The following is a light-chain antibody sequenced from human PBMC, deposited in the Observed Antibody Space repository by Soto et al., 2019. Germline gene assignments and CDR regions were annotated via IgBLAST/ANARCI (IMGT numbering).Light chain of an antibody. J-gene: IGLJ1*01. CDR1: SRDIGTSKL. V-gene: IGLV2-23*02. CDR3: YSFTGIATDLFV. Sequence: QSALTQPAYVSGSPGQSITISCTGTSRDIGTSKLVSWYQQYPGKAPKLMIYEVTKRPSGISYRFSGSKSGNTASLTISGLQPEDEADYYCYSFTGIATDLFVFGTGTKLTVL. CDR2: EVT.